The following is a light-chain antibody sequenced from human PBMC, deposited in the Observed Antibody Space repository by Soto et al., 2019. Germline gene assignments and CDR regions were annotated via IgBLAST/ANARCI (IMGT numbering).Light chain of an antibody. CDR2: KAS. V-gene: IGKV1-5*03. Sequence: DIQMTQSPSTLSGSVGDRVTITCRASQTISSWVAWYQQKPGKAPKLLIYKASTLKSGAPSRFSGSGSGTVFTLTISRLQPDDFATYYCQHYNSYSEAFGQGTKVELK. J-gene: IGKJ1*01. CDR1: QTISSW. CDR3: QHYNSYSEA.